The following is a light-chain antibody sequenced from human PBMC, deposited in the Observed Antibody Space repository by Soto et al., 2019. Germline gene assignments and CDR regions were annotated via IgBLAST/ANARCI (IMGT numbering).Light chain of an antibody. Sequence: DIQMTQSPYSLSASVGDSVTITCRASQNIRTYLNWYQQKPGRAPKLLIHSASALPSGVPSRCRGSGSATEFTLTMSGLQPAEFATDYWQQGHSTPYTFGQGTKVEIK. CDR2: SAS. CDR3: QQGHSTPYT. CDR1: QNIRTY. V-gene: IGKV1-39*01. J-gene: IGKJ2*01.